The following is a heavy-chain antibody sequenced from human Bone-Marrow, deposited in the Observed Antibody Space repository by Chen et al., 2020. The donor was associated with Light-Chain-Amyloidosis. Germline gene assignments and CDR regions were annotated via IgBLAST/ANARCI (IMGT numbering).Heavy chain of an antibody. CDR3: ARTTLRYLDY. V-gene: IGHV3-74*01. Sequence: EVLLVESGGEVVQPGGSLRLSCTASGFSFSTYWMHWVRQSPGKGLVSVSRTNSGGTPATYRDSVKGRFTVSRDQTKNPIYLEMNSLRVEDTAVYYCARTTLRYLDYWGQGTLVTVSS. CDR2: TNSGGTPA. D-gene: IGHD3-9*01. J-gene: IGHJ4*02. CDR1: GFSFSTYW.